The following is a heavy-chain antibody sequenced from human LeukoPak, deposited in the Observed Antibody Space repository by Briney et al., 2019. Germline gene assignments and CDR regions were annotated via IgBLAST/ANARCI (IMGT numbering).Heavy chain of an antibody. V-gene: IGHV1-2*02. Sequence: ASVKVSCKASGYTFTDYSMHWVRQAPGQGLEWMGWISPNSGATNYAQNFQGRVTMTRGTSISTAYMELSRLGPDDTAVYYCATSRVRLYYFDLWGQGTLVTVSS. CDR3: ATSRVRLYYFDL. CDR2: ISPNSGAT. D-gene: IGHD5/OR15-5a*01. J-gene: IGHJ4*02. CDR1: GYTFTDYS.